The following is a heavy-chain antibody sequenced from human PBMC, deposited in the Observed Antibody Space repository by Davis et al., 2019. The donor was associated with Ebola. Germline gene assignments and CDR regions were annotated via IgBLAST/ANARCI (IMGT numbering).Heavy chain of an antibody. CDR2: VNTNGQTT. D-gene: IGHD6-19*01. CDR3: VKGLGLAVPGADY. Sequence: GESLKIPCLASGFTFSRYGMHWVRQAPGKGLEYVSSVNTNGQTTYYADSVKGRFTISRDNSKNTLFLQMSSLRTEDTAVYFCVKGLGLAVPGADYWGQGTLVTASS. J-gene: IGHJ4*02. CDR1: GFTFSRYG. V-gene: IGHV3-64D*06.